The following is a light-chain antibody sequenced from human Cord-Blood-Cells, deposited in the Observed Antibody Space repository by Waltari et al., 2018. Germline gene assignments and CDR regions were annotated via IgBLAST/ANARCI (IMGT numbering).Light chain of an antibody. V-gene: IGKV4-1*01. CDR1: QSVLYSSNNKNY. CDR2: WAS. CDR3: QQYYSTPYT. Sequence: DIVMTQSPESLAVSLGARSTINCKSSQSVLYSSNNKNYLAWYQQKPGQPPKLLIYWASTRESGVPDRFSGSGSGTDFTLTISSLQAEDVAVYYCQQYYSTPYTFGQGTKLEIK. J-gene: IGKJ2*01.